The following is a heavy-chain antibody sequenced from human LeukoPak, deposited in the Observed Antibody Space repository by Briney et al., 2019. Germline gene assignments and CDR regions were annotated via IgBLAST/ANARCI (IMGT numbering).Heavy chain of an antibody. CDR1: GYTFTNYY. CDR3: ARADNWGSYRPFDY. D-gene: IGHD3-16*02. Sequence: GASVKVSCKASGYTFTNYYMHWVRQAPGQGLEWMTIINPSGGTTNYAQKFQGRVILTRDTSTSTVYMELSSLRSEDTAVYFCARADNWGSYRPFDYWGQGTLVTASS. V-gene: IGHV1-46*01. CDR2: INPSGGTT. J-gene: IGHJ4*02.